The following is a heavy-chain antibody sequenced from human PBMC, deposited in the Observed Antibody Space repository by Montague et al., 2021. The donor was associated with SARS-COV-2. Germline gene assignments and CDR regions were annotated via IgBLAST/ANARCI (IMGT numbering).Heavy chain of an antibody. CDR2: IDWDDDK. CDR3: ARVTAGIVAYDY. D-gene: IGHD5-12*01. V-gene: IGHV2-70*11. Sequence: PALVKPTQTLTLTCTFSGFSLSTSGMCVSWIRQPPGKALEWLARIDWDDDKYYSTSLKTRLTISKDTSKNQVVLTMTNMDPVDTATYYCARVTAGIVAYDYWGKGTLVTVSA. CDR1: GFSLSTSGMC. J-gene: IGHJ4*02.